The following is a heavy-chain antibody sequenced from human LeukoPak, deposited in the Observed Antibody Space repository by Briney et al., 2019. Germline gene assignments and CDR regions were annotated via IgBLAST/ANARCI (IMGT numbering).Heavy chain of an antibody. CDR1: GGTFSSYA. V-gene: IGHV1-69*13. J-gene: IGHJ4*02. D-gene: IGHD4-17*01. Sequence: GASVKVSCKASGGTFSSYAISWVRQAPGQGLEWMGGIIPIFGTANYAQKFQGRVTITADESTSTAYMELSSLRSEDTAVYYCARRGEALRDYGEFDYWGQGTLVTVSS. CDR2: IIPIFGTA. CDR3: ARRGEALRDYGEFDY.